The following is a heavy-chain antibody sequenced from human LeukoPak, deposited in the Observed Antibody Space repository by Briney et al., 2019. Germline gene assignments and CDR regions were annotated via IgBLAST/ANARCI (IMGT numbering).Heavy chain of an antibody. V-gene: IGHV1-2*06. CDR1: GYTFTGYY. Sequence: ASVTVSCTASGYTFTGYYMHWVRQAPGQGLEWMGRISPNSGGTNYAQKFQGRVTMTRDTSISTAHMELSRLRSDDTAVYYCARVQSEYYYDSSGYYYWGQGTLVTVSS. CDR3: ARVQSEYYYDSSGYYY. CDR2: ISPNSGGT. D-gene: IGHD3-22*01. J-gene: IGHJ4*02.